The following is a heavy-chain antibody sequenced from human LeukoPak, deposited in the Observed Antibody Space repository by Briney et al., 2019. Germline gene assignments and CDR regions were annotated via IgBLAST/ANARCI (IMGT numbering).Heavy chain of an antibody. V-gene: IGHV4-39*01. Sequence: SETLSLTCTVSGGSISSSSYYWGWLRQPPGKGLEWIGSIYYSGSTYYNPSLKSRVTISVDTSKNQFSLKLSSVTAADTAVYYCASLCSGGSCYEGGWGQGTLVTVSS. CDR2: IYYSGST. CDR3: ASLCSGGSCYEGG. CDR1: GGSISSSSYY. J-gene: IGHJ4*02. D-gene: IGHD2-15*01.